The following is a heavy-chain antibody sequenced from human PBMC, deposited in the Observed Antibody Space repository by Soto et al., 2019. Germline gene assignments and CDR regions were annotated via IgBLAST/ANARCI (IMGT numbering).Heavy chain of an antibody. CDR2: INHSGST. Sequence: PSETLSLTCAVYGGSFSGYYWSWIRQPPGKGLEWIGEINHSGSTNYNPSLKSRVTISVDTSKNQFSLKLSSVTAADTAVYYCARHAVAAAGPAKYAFDIWGQGTMVTVSS. CDR1: GGSFSGYY. J-gene: IGHJ3*02. V-gene: IGHV4-34*01. CDR3: ARHAVAAAGPAKYAFDI. D-gene: IGHD6-13*01.